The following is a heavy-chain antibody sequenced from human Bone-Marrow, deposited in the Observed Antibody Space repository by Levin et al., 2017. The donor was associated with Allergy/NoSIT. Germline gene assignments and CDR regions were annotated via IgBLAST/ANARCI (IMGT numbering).Heavy chain of an antibody. Sequence: ASVKVSCKASGYTFTGYYMHWVRQAPGQGLEWMGWINPNSGGTNYAQKFQGRVTMTRDTSISTAYMELSRLRSDDTAVYYCARERGEILTAFDIWGQGTMVTVSS. CDR2: INPNSGGT. CDR3: ARERGEILTAFDI. J-gene: IGHJ3*02. V-gene: IGHV1-2*02. D-gene: IGHD3-9*01. CDR1: GYTFTGYY.